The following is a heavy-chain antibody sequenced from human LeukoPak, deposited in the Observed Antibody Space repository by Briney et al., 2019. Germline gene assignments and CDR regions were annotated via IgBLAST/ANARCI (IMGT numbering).Heavy chain of an antibody. CDR1: GGSISNY. CDR2: IYTSGST. V-gene: IGHV4-4*07. D-gene: IGHD3-3*01. CDR3: ARGLWSGYYYYYYMDV. Sequence: SETLSLTCTVSGGSISNYWSWIRQPAGKGLEWIGRIYTSGSTNYNPSLKSRVTMSVDTSKNQFSLKLSSVTAADTAVYYCARGLWSGYYYYYYMDVWGKGTTVTVSS. J-gene: IGHJ6*03.